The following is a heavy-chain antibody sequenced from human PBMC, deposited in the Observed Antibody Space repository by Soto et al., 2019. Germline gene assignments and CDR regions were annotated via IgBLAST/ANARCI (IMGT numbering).Heavy chain of an antibody. CDR1: GFTFSSYG. Sequence: GGSLRLSCAASGFTFSSYGMHWVRQAPGKGLEWVAVIWYDGSNKYYADSVKGRFTISRDNSKNTLYLQMNSLRAEDTAVYYCAKTLAARREPKYYMDVWGKGTTVTVSS. V-gene: IGHV3-33*06. CDR3: AKTLAARREPKYYMDV. D-gene: IGHD6-6*01. CDR2: IWYDGSNK. J-gene: IGHJ6*03.